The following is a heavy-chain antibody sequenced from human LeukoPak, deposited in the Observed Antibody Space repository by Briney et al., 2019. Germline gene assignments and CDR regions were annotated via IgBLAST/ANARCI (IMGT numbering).Heavy chain of an antibody. D-gene: IGHD2-15*01. V-gene: IGHV4-30-2*01. CDR1: GGSISSGGYS. CDR2: IYHSGST. J-gene: IGHJ2*01. Sequence: PSQTLSLTCAVSGGSISSGGYSWSWIRQPPGKGLEWTGYIYHSGSTYYNPSLKSRVTISVDRSKNQFSLKLSSVTAADTAVYYCARAHCSGGSCYGWRYFDLWGRGTLVTVSS. CDR3: ARAHCSGGSCYGWRYFDL.